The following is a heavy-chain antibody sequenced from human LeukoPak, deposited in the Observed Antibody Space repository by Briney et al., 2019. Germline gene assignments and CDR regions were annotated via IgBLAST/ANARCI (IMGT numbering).Heavy chain of an antibody. D-gene: IGHD4-17*01. CDR3: ARLGYGDYPPKLIWFDP. CDR1: GYTFTSNY. CDR2: INPSGGST. V-gene: IGHV1-46*01. Sequence: ASVKVSCKASGYTFTSNYMHWVRQAPGQGLEWMGIINPSGGSTSYAQKFQGRVTMTRDTSTSTVYMELSSLRSEDTAVYCCARLGYGDYPPKLIWFDPWGQGTLVTVSS. J-gene: IGHJ5*02.